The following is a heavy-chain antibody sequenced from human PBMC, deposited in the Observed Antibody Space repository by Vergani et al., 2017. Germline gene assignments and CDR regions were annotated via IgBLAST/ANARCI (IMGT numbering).Heavy chain of an antibody. CDR3: AKDPVVLRYFDWSSPVTRYFDY. CDR2: ISYDGSNK. J-gene: IGHJ4*02. D-gene: IGHD3-9*01. CDR1: GFTFSSYG. V-gene: IGHV3-30*18. Sequence: QVQLVESGGGVVQPGRSLRLSCAASGFTFSSYGMHWVRQAPGKGLEWVAVISYDGSNKYYADSVKGRFTISRDNSKSTLDLQMNSLRAEDTPVYYCAKDPVVLRYFDWSSPVTRYFDYWGQGTLVTVSS.